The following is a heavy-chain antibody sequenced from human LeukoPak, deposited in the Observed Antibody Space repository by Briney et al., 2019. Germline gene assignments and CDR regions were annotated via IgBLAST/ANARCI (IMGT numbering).Heavy chain of an antibody. Sequence: GGSLRLSCAASGFTFSSYSMNWVRQAPGKGLEWVSSISSSSSYIYYADSVKGRFTISRDNAKNSLYLQMNSLRAEDTAVYYCAYEAYCGGDRPNWGQGTLVTVSS. CDR2: ISSSSSYI. J-gene: IGHJ4*02. V-gene: IGHV3-21*01. CDR3: AYEAYCGGDRPN. D-gene: IGHD2-21*02. CDR1: GFTFSSYS.